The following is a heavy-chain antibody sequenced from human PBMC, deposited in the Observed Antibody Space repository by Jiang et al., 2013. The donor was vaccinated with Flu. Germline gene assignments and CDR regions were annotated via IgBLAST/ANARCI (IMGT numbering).Heavy chain of an antibody. J-gene: IGHJ4*02. V-gene: IGHV4-39*01. CDR2: INYSGST. CDR1: GGSISSSNYF. Sequence: GPGLVKTSETLSLTCTVSGGSISSSNYFWAWIRQPPGKGLEWIGSINYSGSTYYNPSLNSRVTISVDTSENQFSLKLNSVTAADSGVYYCAKSNSGTYYRFDYWGQGTLVTVSS. CDR3: AKSNSGTYYRFDY. D-gene: IGHD1-26*01.